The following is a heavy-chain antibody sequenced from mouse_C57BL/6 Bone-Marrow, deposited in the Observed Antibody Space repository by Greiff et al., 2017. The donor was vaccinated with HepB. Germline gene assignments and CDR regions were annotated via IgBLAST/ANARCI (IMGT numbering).Heavy chain of an antibody. V-gene: IGHV2-6-1*01. CDR1: GFSLTSYG. D-gene: IGHD2-4*01. J-gene: IGHJ1*03. Sequence: VQLVESGPGLVAPSQSLSITCTVSGFSLTSYGVPWVRQPPGKGLEWLVVIWSDGSTTYNSALKSRLSISKDNSKSQVFLKMNSLQTDDTAMYYCARHPYDYDGNWYFDVWGTGTTVTVSS. CDR3: ARHPYDYDGNWYFDV. CDR2: IWSDGST.